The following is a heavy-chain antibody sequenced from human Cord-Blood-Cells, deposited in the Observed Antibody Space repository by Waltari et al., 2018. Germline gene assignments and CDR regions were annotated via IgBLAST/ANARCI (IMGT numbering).Heavy chain of an antibody. CDR1: GGSFSGYY. J-gene: IGHJ4*02. D-gene: IGHD6-19*01. CDR2: INQSGST. V-gene: IGHV4-34*01. Sequence: QLQEWTAGLMKPHGTLLLTRSVCGGSFSGYYWSSIRQPPGKGLEWIGEINQSGSTNYNPSLKSRVTISVDTSKNQFSLKLSSVTAADTAVYYCARGQGSSGWYDYWGQGTLVTVSS. CDR3: ARGQGSSGWYDY.